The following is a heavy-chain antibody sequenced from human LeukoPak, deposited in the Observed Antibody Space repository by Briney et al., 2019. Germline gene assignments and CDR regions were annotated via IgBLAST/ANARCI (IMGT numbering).Heavy chain of an antibody. V-gene: IGHV3-7*01. CDR1: GFTFSSYW. D-gene: IGHD6-13*01. J-gene: IGHJ4*02. Sequence: GGSLRLSCAASGFTFSSYWMSWVRQAPGKGLEWVANIKQDGSEKYYVDSVKGRFTISRDNAKNSLYLQMNSLRAEDTAVYYCARDAVSSSWGPFDYWGQGTLVTVSS. CDR3: ARDAVSSSWGPFDY. CDR2: IKQDGSEK.